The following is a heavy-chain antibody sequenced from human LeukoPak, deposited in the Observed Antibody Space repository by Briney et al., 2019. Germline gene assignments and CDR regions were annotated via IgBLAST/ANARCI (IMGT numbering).Heavy chain of an antibody. Sequence: PSETLSLTCTVSGGSISSYYWSWIRQPPGKGLEWIGYIYYSGSTNYNPSLKSRVTISVDTSKNQFSPKLSSVTAADTAVYYCARGPTDFWSGYYLDYWGQGTLVTVSS. J-gene: IGHJ4*02. D-gene: IGHD3-3*01. V-gene: IGHV4-59*01. CDR3: ARGPTDFWSGYYLDY. CDR2: IYYSGST. CDR1: GGSISSYY.